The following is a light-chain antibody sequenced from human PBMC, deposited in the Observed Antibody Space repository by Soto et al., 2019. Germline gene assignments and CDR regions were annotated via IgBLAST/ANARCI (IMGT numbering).Light chain of an antibody. CDR1: QSLLHSNGYNY. J-gene: IGKJ1*01. Sequence: DIVVTQSPLSLPVTPGGPASISCRSSQSLLHSNGYNYLDWYLQKPGQSPQLLIYLGSNRASGVPDRFSGSGSGTDFTLKISRVEAEDVGLYYCMQALQAPLTFDQGTKVEIE. V-gene: IGKV2-28*01. CDR2: LGS. CDR3: MQALQAPLT.